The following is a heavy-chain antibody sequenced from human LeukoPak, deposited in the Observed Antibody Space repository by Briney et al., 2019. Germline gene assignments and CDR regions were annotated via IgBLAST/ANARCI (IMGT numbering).Heavy chain of an antibody. CDR3: ASSVLYSSTWAFDY. D-gene: IGHD6-13*01. CDR2: IYSGGST. Sequence: PGGSLRLSCAASGFTVSSNYLTWVRRAPGKGLEWVSVIYSGGSTYYADSVKGRFTISRDNSRNTLYLQLNSLRAEDTAVYFCASSVLYSSTWAFDYWGQGTLVTVSS. V-gene: IGHV3-53*01. CDR1: GFTVSSNY. J-gene: IGHJ4*02.